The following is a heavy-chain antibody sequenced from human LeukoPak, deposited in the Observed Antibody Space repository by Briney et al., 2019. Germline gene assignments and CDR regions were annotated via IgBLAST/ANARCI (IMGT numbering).Heavy chain of an antibody. CDR2: INHSGST. D-gene: IGHD3-10*01. CDR1: GGSFSGYY. V-gene: IGHV4-34*01. J-gene: IGHJ4*02. CDR3: ARDRSNFYGSGSYYKPLDY. Sequence: SETLSLTCAVYGGSFSGYYWSWIRQPPGKRREGIGEINHSGSTNYNPSLKSRVTISVDTSKNQFSLKLSSVTAADTAVYYCARDRSNFYGSGSYYKPLDYWGQGTLVTVSS.